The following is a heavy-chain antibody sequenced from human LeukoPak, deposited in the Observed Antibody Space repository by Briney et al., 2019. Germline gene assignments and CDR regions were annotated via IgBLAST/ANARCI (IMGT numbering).Heavy chain of an antibody. CDR1: GFAFCTYA. CDR2: ISANGQAT. J-gene: IGHJ4*02. CDR3: ARDPYNTILYRLAH. V-gene: IGHV3-23*01. D-gene: IGHD3-10*01. Sequence: GGSLRLSCAGSGFAFCTYAMSWVRRAPGVGLEGGSSISANGQATYYADSVEGRFTISRDNSKSTLYLQLNSLRAEDTATYYCARDPYNTILYRLAHWGQGTLVTVSS.